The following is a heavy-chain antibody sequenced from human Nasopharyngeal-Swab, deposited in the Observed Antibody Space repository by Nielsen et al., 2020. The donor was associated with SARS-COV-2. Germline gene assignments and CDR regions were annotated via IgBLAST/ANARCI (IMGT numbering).Heavy chain of an antibody. CDR2: ISSSSSTI. D-gene: IGHD3-9*01. CDR3: ARSRLGY. V-gene: IGHV3-48*04. J-gene: IGHJ4*02. Sequence: GESLKISCAASGFTFSSYSMNWVRQAPGRGLEWVSYISSSSSTIYYADSVKGRFTISRDNAKNSLYLQMNSLRAEDTAVYYCARSRLGYWGQGTLVTVSS. CDR1: GFTFSSYS.